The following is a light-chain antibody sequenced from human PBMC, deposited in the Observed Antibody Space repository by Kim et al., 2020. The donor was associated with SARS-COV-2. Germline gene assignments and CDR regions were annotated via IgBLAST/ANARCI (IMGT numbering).Light chain of an antibody. Sequence: DIQMTQSPSPLSASVGDRVTITCRSSQSISGHLNWYQQKPGRAPNLLIYAASVLHSGVPSRFSATASGTDFTLTISSLQPEDFATYYCQQSYSAPRTFGQGTKVDIK. CDR3: QQSYSAPRT. J-gene: IGKJ1*01. CDR1: QSISGH. CDR2: AAS. V-gene: IGKV1-39*01.